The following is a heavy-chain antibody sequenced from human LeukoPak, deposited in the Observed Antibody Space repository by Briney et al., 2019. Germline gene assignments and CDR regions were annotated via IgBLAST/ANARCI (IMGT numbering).Heavy chain of an antibody. J-gene: IGHJ3*02. Sequence: SETLSLTCTVSGGSISSNYWSWIRQPPGKGLEWIGYINTSGSTNYNPSLKSRVTISIDTSKNQFSLKLSSVTAADTAVYYCARDLVTVTKGFDIWGQGTMVSVSS. CDR2: INTSGST. CDR3: ARDLVTVTKGFDI. V-gene: IGHV4-59*01. CDR1: GGSISSNY. D-gene: IGHD4-17*01.